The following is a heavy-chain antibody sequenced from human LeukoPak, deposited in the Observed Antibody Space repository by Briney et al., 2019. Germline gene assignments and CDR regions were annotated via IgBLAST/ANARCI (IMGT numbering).Heavy chain of an antibody. D-gene: IGHD2-15*01. CDR3: ARPGYCSGGSCRSWFDP. Sequence: ASVKVSCKASGYTFSSYDINWVRQATGQGLEWMGWMNPNSGNTGYAQKFQGRVTMTRNTSISRAYMELSRLRSEDTAVYYCARPGYCSGGSCRSWFDPWGQGTLVTVSS. CDR1: GYTFSSYD. CDR2: MNPNSGNT. J-gene: IGHJ5*02. V-gene: IGHV1-8*01.